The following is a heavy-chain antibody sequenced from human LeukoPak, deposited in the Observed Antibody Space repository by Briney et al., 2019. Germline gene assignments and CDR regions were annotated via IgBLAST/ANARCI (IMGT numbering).Heavy chain of an antibody. Sequence: SSETLSLTCAVYGGSFSGYYWSWIRQPPGKGLEWIGEINHSGSTNYNPSLKSRVTISVDTSKNQFSLKLSSVTAADTAVYYCARDVVVEYYFDYWSQGTLVTVSS. D-gene: IGHD2-15*01. CDR2: INHSGST. CDR1: GGSFSGYY. J-gene: IGHJ4*02. CDR3: ARDVVVEYYFDY. V-gene: IGHV4-34*01.